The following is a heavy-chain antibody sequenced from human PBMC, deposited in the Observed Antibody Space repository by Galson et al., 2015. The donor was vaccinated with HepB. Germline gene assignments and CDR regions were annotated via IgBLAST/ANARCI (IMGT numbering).Heavy chain of an antibody. CDR3: ARGIAAAAPGAFDI. CDR2: ISSSSSTI. J-gene: IGHJ3*02. V-gene: IGHV3-48*04. Sequence: SLRRPCAASGFTPSSYSMTWLSQAPGKGLEWVSNISSSSSTIYYADSVKGRFTISRDNAKNSLYLQMNSLRAEDTAVYYCARGIAAAAPGAFDIWGQGTMVTVSS. CDR1: GFTPSSYS. D-gene: IGHD6-13*01.